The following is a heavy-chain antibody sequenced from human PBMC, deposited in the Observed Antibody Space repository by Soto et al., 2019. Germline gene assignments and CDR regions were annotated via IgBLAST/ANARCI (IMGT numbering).Heavy chain of an antibody. J-gene: IGHJ4*02. CDR2: ISGGGGST. CDR3: AKDRPNWNDHAERYYFDY. CDR1: GFTFSAYA. Sequence: EVQLLESGGGLVQPGGSLRLSCAASGFTFSAYAMSWVRQAPGKGLEWVSAISGGGGSTYYADSVKGRFTIARDNSKNTLYLQMNSLRAEDTAVYYCAKDRPNWNDHAERYYFDYWGQGTLVTVSS. V-gene: IGHV3-23*01. D-gene: IGHD1-1*01.